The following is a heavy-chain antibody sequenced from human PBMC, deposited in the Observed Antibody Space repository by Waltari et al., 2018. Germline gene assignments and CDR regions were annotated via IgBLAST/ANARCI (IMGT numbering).Heavy chain of an antibody. D-gene: IGHD3-10*01. V-gene: IGHV4-4*02. CDR1: GGSTSSSNW. CDR3: ARIYYYGSGSYYLDY. J-gene: IGHJ4*02. Sequence: QVQLQESGPGLVKPSGTLSLTCAVSGGSTSSSNWWSWVRRPPGKGLEWIGEIYHSGSTNYNPSLKSRVTISVDKSKNQFSLKLSSVTAADTAVYYCARIYYYGSGSYYLDYWGQGTLVTVSS. CDR2: IYHSGST.